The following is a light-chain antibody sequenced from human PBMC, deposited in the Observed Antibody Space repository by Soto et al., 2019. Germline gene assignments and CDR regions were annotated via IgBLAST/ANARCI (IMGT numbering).Light chain of an antibody. Sequence: QTVVTQEPSFSVSPGGTVTLTCGLTSGSVSTSYYPSWYQQTPGQAPRTLIYNTNTRSSGVPDRFSGFIIGNKAALTITGAQADDECDYYCVLYMGSGIWVFGGGTKLTVL. CDR1: SGSVSTSYY. V-gene: IGLV8-61*01. J-gene: IGLJ3*02. CDR3: VLYMGSGIWV. CDR2: NTN.